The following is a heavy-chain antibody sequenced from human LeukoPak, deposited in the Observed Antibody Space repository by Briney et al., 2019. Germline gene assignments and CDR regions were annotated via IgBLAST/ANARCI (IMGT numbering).Heavy chain of an antibody. J-gene: IGHJ6*03. Sequence: GESLKISCKGSGYSFTSYWIGWVRQMPGKGLEWIGIIYPGDSDTRYSPSFQGQVTISADKSISTAYLQWSSLKASDTAMYYCARLGGGNSGRDYYYYYMDVWGKGTTVTVSS. V-gene: IGHV5-51*01. CDR2: IYPGDSDT. CDR1: GYSFTSYW. CDR3: ARLGGGNSGRDYYYYYMDV. D-gene: IGHD4-23*01.